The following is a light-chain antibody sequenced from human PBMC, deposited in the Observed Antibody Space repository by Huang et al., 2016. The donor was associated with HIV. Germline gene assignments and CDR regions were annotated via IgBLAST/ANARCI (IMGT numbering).Light chain of an antibody. Sequence: EIVMTQSPATLSLSPGERATLSCRASQGISSYLAWYQQKPGQAPRLIIYGASTRATGIPARFSGSGSGTEFTLTISSLQSEDFALYYCQQYTTWPPITFGQGTRLEIK. J-gene: IGKJ5*01. V-gene: IGKV3-15*01. CDR2: GAS. CDR3: QQYTTWPPIT. CDR1: QGISSY.